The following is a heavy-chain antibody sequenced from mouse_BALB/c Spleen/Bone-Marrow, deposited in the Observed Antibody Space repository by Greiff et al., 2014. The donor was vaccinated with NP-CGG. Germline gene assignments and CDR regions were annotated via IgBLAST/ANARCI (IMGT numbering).Heavy chain of an antibody. CDR3: ARVAYYNVYFDY. Sequence: EVQLQQSGGGLVQPGGSLKLSCAASGFTFGNYAMSWVRQTPDKRLELVATINSNGGSTYCPDSVKGRFTISRDNARNTLYLQMSSLKSEDTAMYYCARVAYYNVYFDYWGQGTTLTVSS. D-gene: IGHD2-12*01. J-gene: IGHJ2*01. CDR1: GFTFGNYA. V-gene: IGHV5-6-3*01. CDR2: INSNGGST.